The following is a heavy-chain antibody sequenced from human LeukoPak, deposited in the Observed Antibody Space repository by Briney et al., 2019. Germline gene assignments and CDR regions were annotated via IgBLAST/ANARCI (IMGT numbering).Heavy chain of an antibody. CDR3: ARHFRGSGSLIFDY. J-gene: IGHJ4*02. D-gene: IGHD6-19*01. CDR1: GGSISSYY. Sequence: PSETLSLTCTVSGGSISSYYWSWIRQPPGKGLEGLGYIYYSRSTNYNPSLQSRVTISVDTSKNQFPLKLSSVTAADTAVYYCARHFRGSGSLIFDYWGQGTLVTVSS. CDR2: IYYSRST. V-gene: IGHV4-59*01.